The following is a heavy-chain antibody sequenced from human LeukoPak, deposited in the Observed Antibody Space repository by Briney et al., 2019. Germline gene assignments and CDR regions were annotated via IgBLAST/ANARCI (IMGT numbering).Heavy chain of an antibody. Sequence: ASVKVSCKASGHTFTSYGISWVRQAPGQGLEWMGWISAYNGNTNYAQKLQGRVTMTTDTSTSTAYMELRSLRSDDTAVYYCARAPRVRGVIKNAFDIWGQGTMVTVSS. V-gene: IGHV1-18*04. J-gene: IGHJ3*02. CDR3: ARAPRVRGVIKNAFDI. D-gene: IGHD3-10*01. CDR2: ISAYNGNT. CDR1: GHTFTSYG.